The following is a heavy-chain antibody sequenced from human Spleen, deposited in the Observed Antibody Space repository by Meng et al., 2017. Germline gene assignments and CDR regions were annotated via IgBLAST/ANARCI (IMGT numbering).Heavy chain of an antibody. Sequence: GQLVQSGAEVKKPGASAKVSCKPSGYNFPDYWLHWVRRAPGQGLEWMGRIDPKSGDTHYAQRFQGRVTMTGDTSISTAYMELSGLRSDDTAMYYCARDEDISAAGKLFGDYWGQGTLVTVSS. CDR1: GYNFPDYW. V-gene: IGHV1-2*06. CDR3: ARDEDISAAGKLFGDY. D-gene: IGHD6-13*01. CDR2: IDPKSGDT. J-gene: IGHJ4*02.